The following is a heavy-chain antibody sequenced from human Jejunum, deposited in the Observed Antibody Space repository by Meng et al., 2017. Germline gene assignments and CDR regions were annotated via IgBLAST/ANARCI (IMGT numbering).Heavy chain of an antibody. CDR2: IVPVFGIV. J-gene: IGHJ4*02. CDR1: GGSFSSDS. V-gene: IGHV1-69*10. D-gene: IGHD6-13*01. CDR3: TRAPGGNSLYIERFEF. Sequence: SVKVSCKASGGSFSSDSCSWVRQAPGQGLEWMGGIVPVFGIVKYAQTFQGRVTCTADKSSGTTYMELTTLTPDDTAIYYCTRAPGGNSLYIERFEFWGQGTLVTVSS.